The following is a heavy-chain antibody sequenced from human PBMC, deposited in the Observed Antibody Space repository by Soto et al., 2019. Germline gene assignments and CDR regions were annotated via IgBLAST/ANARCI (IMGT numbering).Heavy chain of an antibody. J-gene: IGHJ4*02. V-gene: IGHV3-72*01. Sequence: EVQLVESGGGLVQPGGSLRLSCEASGFTFSDHYMDWVRQAPGKGLEWVGRSRNKANSYTTEYAASVKGRFTISRDESKNSLYQQMNSLKTEDTAVYYCARVVPGPQDYAFDYWGQGTLVTVSS. CDR3: ARVVPGPQDYAFDY. CDR1: GFTFSDHY. D-gene: IGHD4-17*01. CDR2: SRNKANSYTT.